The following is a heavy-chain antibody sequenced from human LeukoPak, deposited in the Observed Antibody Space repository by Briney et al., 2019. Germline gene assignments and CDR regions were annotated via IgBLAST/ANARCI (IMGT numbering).Heavy chain of an antibody. CDR2: INTSGST. Sequence: SETLSLTCTVSGGSISSSSYYWGWIRQPPGKGLEWIGRINTSGSTNYNPSLKSRVTISVDTSQNQFSLKLSSVTAADTAVYYCVRAPFKQWLDLFDYWGQGTLVTVSS. V-gene: IGHV4-39*07. CDR3: VRAPFKQWLDLFDY. D-gene: IGHD6-19*01. J-gene: IGHJ4*02. CDR1: GGSISSSSYY.